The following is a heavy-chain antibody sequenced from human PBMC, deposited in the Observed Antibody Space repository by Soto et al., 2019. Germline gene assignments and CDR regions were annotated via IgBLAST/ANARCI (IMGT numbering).Heavy chain of an antibody. D-gene: IGHD2-2*01. J-gene: IGHJ5*01. Sequence: GGSLRLSCAASGFFVSSNYMSWVRQAPGRGLEWVSVIYSSGSTYYADSVKGRFTISRDNSKNTLYLQMNSLRPEDTAVYHCAKDLGPPAGFESWGQGTLVTVSS. CDR3: AKDLGPPAGFES. CDR2: IYSSGST. CDR1: GFFVSSNY. V-gene: IGHV3-53*01.